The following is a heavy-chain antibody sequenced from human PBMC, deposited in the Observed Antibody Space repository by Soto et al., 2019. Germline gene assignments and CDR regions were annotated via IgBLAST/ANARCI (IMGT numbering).Heavy chain of an antibody. CDR2: ILPIFGTA. J-gene: IGHJ3*02. CDR1: GGTFSSYA. D-gene: IGHD2-15*01. V-gene: IGHV1-69*01. Sequence: QVQLVHTGAEVNKPRSTMQSPCKASGGTFSSYAISWARQAPGQGLEWMGGILPIFGTANYAQQFQGRVTIAGGESRSVAYMGRSSLRAAVTAVYYCARSRGLLALAAVDIWGQGTMVTVSS. CDR3: ARSRGLLALAAVDI.